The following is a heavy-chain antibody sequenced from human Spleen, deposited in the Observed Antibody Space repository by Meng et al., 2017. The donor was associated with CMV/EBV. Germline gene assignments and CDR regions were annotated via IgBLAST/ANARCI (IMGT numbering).Heavy chain of an antibody. CDR1: GFTFSTHS. Sequence: GESLKISCAASGFTFSTHSMHWVRQAPGKGLEWVSSLSGSSTYIYYADSMKGRFTISRDNAKKSLYLQMNSLRAEDTAVYYCAKGIRVRAAAGRYYYYYGMDVWGQGTTVTVSS. CDR2: LSGSSTYI. J-gene: IGHJ6*02. D-gene: IGHD6-13*01. V-gene: IGHV3-21*01. CDR3: AKGIRVRAAAGRYYYYYGMDV.